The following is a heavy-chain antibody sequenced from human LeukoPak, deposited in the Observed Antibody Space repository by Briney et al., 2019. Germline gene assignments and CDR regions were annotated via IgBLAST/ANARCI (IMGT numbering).Heavy chain of an antibody. CDR2: IYYSGST. J-gene: IGHJ4*02. D-gene: IGHD3-10*01. Sequence: PSETLSLTCTVSGGSISSYYWSWIRQPPGKGLEWIGYIYYSGSTNYNPSLKSRVTISVDTSKNQFSLKLSSVTAADTAVYYCARDGRHYYGSGSCYPHVFDYWGQGTLVTVSS. V-gene: IGHV4-59*01. CDR1: GGSISSYY. CDR3: ARDGRHYYGSGSCYPHVFDY.